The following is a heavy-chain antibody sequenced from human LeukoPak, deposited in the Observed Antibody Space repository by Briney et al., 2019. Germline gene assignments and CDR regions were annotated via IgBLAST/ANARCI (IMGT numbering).Heavy chain of an antibody. J-gene: IGHJ4*02. CDR1: GFTFSGSG. Sequence: GGSLRLSCAASGFTFSGSGMLWVRQAPGKGLEWVTFIRYDGSNKYYTDSVKGRFTISRDNSKNTLYLQMDSLRAEDTAVYYCARDYDFWSGYYSPTRGYFGYWGQGTLVTVSS. CDR2: IRYDGSNK. CDR3: ARDYDFWSGYYSPTRGYFGY. D-gene: IGHD3-3*01. V-gene: IGHV3-30*02.